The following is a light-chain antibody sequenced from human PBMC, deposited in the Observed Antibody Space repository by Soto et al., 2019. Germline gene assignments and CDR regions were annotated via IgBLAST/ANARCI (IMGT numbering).Light chain of an antibody. CDR2: DAS. CDR1: QSVSGD. J-gene: IGKJ1*01. Sequence: IVLTQSPGTMSLSPGQRATLPCRASQSVSGDYLAWYQQKPGQAPRLLIYDASNRATGIPARFSGGGSGTEFTLTISSLKSEDFAVYYCQQYNNWWSFGQGTKVDI. V-gene: IGKV3D-15*01. CDR3: QQYNNWWS.